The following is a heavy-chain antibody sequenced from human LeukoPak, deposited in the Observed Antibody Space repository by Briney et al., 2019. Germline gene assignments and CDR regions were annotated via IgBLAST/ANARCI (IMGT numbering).Heavy chain of an antibody. CDR2: MYYSGST. D-gene: IGHD3-22*01. CDR3: ARPYYYDSRIDP. CDR1: GGSISSGDYY. Sequence: SETLSLTCTVSGGSISSGDYYWSWIRQPPGKGLEWIAYMYYSGSTCYNPSFKSRVTMSADTSKNQLSLKLSSVTAADTAVYYCARPYYYDSRIDPWGQGILVTVSS. V-gene: IGHV4-30-4*01. J-gene: IGHJ5*02.